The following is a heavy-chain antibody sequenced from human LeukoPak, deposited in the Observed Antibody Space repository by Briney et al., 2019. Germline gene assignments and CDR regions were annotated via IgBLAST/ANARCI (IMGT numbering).Heavy chain of an antibody. Sequence: GGSLRLSSAASVFTFSSNWMTWVRQAAGKGLEWLASIQQEGSVRNYVDSVKGLFIISRDNAKNSLYLQMNSLTVEDTAIYFCATRTYSSNWWVIDSWGQGTLVIVSS. CDR2: IQQEGSVR. V-gene: IGHV3-7*01. CDR1: VFTFSSNW. D-gene: IGHD6-13*01. CDR3: ATRTYSSNWWVIDS. J-gene: IGHJ4*02.